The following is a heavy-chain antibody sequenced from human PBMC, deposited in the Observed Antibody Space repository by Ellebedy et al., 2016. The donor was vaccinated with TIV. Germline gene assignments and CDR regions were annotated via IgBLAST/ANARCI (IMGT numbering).Heavy chain of an antibody. Sequence: GGSLRLSCAASGFTFTNYYMSWIRQAPGKGPEYLGYISVDGDDTKSAESVKGRFTISRDNAKNSLYLQMNSLRAEDTAVYYCARDAYDFRLTVTTRRGDYYYGMDVWGQGTTVTVSS. D-gene: IGHD4-17*01. CDR3: ARDAYDFRLTVTTRRGDYYYGMDV. CDR2: ISVDGDDT. V-gene: IGHV3-11*06. J-gene: IGHJ6*02. CDR1: GFTFTNYY.